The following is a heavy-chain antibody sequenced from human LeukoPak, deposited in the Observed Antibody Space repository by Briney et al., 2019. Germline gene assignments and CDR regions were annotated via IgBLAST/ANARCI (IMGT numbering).Heavy chain of an antibody. D-gene: IGHD1-7*01. V-gene: IGHV3-11*01. CDR1: GFTFSEYY. CDR2: ISSSGSTI. Sequence: GGSLRLSCAASGFTFSEYYMSWIRQAPGKGLEWVSYISSSGSTIYYADSVKGRFTISSDNAKNSLYLQMNSLRAEDTAVYYCARQLELLEGEYYFDYWGQGTLVTVSS. J-gene: IGHJ4*02. CDR3: ARQLELLEGEYYFDY.